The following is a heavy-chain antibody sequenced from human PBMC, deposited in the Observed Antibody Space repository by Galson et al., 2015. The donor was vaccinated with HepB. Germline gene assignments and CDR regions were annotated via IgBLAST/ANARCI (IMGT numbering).Heavy chain of an antibody. J-gene: IGHJ4*02. CDR1: GFTFNKYV. CDR2: TSGGGSTT. V-gene: IGHV3-23*01. Sequence: SLRLSCAASGFTFNKYVMTWVRQAPGKGLEGVSSTSGGGSTTYYADSVKGRFTISRDNSKNTLDLQMHSLRAGDTAVYYCAKDALRSSGWYYFDSWGQGTLVTVSS. CDR3: AKDALRSSGWYYFDS. D-gene: IGHD6-19*01.